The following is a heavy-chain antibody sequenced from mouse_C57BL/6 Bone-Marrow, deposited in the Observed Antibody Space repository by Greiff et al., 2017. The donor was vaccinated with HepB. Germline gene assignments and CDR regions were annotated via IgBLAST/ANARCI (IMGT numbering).Heavy chain of an antibody. J-gene: IGHJ4*01. CDR2: SRNKANDYTT. V-gene: IGHV7-1*01. D-gene: IGHD2-2*01. CDR1: GFTFSDFY. Sequence: EVHLVDSGGGLVQSGRSLRLSCATSGFTFSDFYMEWVRQAPGKGLEWIAASRNKANDYTTEYSASVKGRFIVSRDTSQSILYLQMNALRAEDTAIYYCARDATYGYNYAMDYWGQGTSVTVSS. CDR3: ARDATYGYNYAMDY.